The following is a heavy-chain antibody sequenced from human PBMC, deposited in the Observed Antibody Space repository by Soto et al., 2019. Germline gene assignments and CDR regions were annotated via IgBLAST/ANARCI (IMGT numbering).Heavy chain of an antibody. CDR3: AREQYGDYVGYYYYYGMDV. CDR1: GGPFSSYA. Sequence: ASVKLSCKSSGGPFSSYAISWVRQAPGQGLEWMGGIIPIFGTADYAQKFQGRVTITADESTSTAYMELSSLRSEDTAVYYCAREQYGDYVGYYYYYGMDVWGQGTTVTVSS. CDR2: IIPIFGTA. D-gene: IGHD4-17*01. J-gene: IGHJ6*02. V-gene: IGHV1-69*13.